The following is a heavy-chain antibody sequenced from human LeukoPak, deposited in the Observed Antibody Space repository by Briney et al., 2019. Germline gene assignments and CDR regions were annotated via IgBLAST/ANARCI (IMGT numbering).Heavy chain of an antibody. CDR3: ARPPPYYYDSSGYAAFDI. CDR2: INHSGST. Sequence: SETLSLTCAVYGGSFSGYYWSWIRQPPGKGLEWIGEINHSGSTNYNPSLKSRVTISVDTSKNQFSLKLSSVTAADTAVYYCARPPPYYYDSSGYAAFDIWGQGTMVTVSP. J-gene: IGHJ3*02. CDR1: GGSFSGYY. D-gene: IGHD3-22*01. V-gene: IGHV4-34*01.